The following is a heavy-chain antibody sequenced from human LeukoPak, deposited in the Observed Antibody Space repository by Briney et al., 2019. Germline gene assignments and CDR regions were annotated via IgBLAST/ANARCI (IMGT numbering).Heavy chain of an antibody. D-gene: IGHD3-16*01. V-gene: IGHV3-15*01. CDR1: GFTFSNAW. CDR2: IKSKRDGGTK. Sequence: GGSLRLSCAASGFTFSNAWMSWVRQAPGKGLEWVGRIKSKRDGGTKDYAERGKSIFTITRDDKKKKMNLQMNSLRTEDTAVYYCTTDPIAWGYYGMDVWGQGTTVTVSS. J-gene: IGHJ6*02. CDR3: TTDPIAWGYYGMDV.